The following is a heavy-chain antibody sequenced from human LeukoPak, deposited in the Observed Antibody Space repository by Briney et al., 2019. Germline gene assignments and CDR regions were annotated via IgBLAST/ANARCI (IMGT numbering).Heavy chain of an antibody. V-gene: IGHV1-46*03. J-gene: IGHJ3*02. CDR2: INPSGHST. D-gene: IGHD1-14*01. Sequence: ASVKVSCKASGNTFTSSYLHWVRQAPGQGLEWMGIINPSGHSTSYAQKFQGRVTMTRDTSTSTVYMELSSLRSEDAAVYYCARNQGPLRGAFVIWGQGTMVTVSS. CDR3: ARNQGPLRGAFVI. CDR1: GNTFTSSY.